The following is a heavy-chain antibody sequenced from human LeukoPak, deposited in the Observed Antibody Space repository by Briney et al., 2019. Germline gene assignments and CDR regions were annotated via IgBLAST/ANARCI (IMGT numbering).Heavy chain of an antibody. CDR3: ARIRRHNYDWYADDS. CDR2: ISFSDGT. D-gene: IGHD3-9*01. CDR1: GASFSSNY. V-gene: IGHV4-4*07. Sequence: SETLSLTCAVSGASFSSNYWSWIRQSAGERLEWIGRISFSDGTNYSPSLKSRVSMSLDASKNQFSLKLTSVTAADTAVYYCARIRRHNYDWYADDSWGQGALVTVSS. J-gene: IGHJ4*02.